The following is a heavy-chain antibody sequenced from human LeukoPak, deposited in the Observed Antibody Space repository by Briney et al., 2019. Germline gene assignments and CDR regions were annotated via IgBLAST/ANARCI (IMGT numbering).Heavy chain of an antibody. Sequence: GGSLTLSCAASGFTLSSYNMNWIRQAPGKGLEWVSSISSSSSYIYYTDSVKGRFTISRDNAKNSLYLQMNSLRADDTAIYYFARVSLGAPAGTSRWGRGSKVSVSS. CDR3: ARVSLGAPAGTSR. CDR1: GFTLSSYN. J-gene: IGHJ4*02. D-gene: IGHD6-13*01. V-gene: IGHV3-21*01. CDR2: ISSSSSYI.